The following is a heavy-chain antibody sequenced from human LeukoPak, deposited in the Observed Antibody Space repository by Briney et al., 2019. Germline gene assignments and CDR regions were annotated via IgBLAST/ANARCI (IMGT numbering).Heavy chain of an antibody. J-gene: IGHJ5*02. Sequence: SETLSLTCTVSGGSISSSSYYWGWIRQPPGKGLEWIGEIYHSGSTNCNPSLKSRVTISVDKSKNQFSLKLSSVTAADTAVYYCARRLAGAVAAHNWFDPWGQGTLVTVSS. CDR3: ARRLAGAVAAHNWFDP. CDR1: GGSISSSSYY. D-gene: IGHD6-19*01. CDR2: IYHSGST. V-gene: IGHV4-39*07.